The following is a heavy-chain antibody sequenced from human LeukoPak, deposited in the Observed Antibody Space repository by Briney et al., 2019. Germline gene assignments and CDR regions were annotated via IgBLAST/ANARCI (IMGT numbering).Heavy chain of an antibody. CDR1: GGSISSYY. Sequence: SETLSLTCTVSGGSISSYYWSWIRQPPGKELEWIGYIYYSGSTNYNPSLKSRVTISVDTSKNQFSLKLSPVTAADTAVYYCARVGSSWRYFDYWGQGTLVTVSS. D-gene: IGHD6-13*01. CDR2: IYYSGST. V-gene: IGHV4-59*01. J-gene: IGHJ4*02. CDR3: ARVGSSWRYFDY.